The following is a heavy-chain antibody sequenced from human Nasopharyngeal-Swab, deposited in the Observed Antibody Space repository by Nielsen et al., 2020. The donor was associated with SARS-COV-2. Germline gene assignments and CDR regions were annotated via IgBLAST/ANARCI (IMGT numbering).Heavy chain of an antibody. CDR1: GFTFSSYG. V-gene: IGHV3-30*18. CDR2: ISYDGSNK. Sequence: LSLTCAASGFTFSSYGMHWVRQAPGKGLEWVAVISYDGSNKYYADSVKGRFTISRDNSKNTLYLQMNSLRAEDTAVYYCAKGSGGYGTYFDYWGQGTLVTVSS. D-gene: IGHD5-12*01. J-gene: IGHJ4*02. CDR3: AKGSGGYGTYFDY.